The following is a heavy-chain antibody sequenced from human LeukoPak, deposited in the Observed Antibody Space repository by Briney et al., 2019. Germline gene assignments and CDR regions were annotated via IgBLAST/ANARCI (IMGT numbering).Heavy chain of an antibody. V-gene: IGHV3-66*01. J-gene: IGHJ4*02. Sequence: GGSLRLSCAASGFTVSNNFMSWVRQAPGKGLEWVAVIYSGGSTNYADSVKGRVTISRDISKNMLYLQMNSLIAEDTAVYYCAREGTSGWSLFDSWGQGTLVTVSS. CDR1: GFTVSNNF. D-gene: IGHD6-19*01. CDR3: AREGTSGWSLFDS. CDR2: IYSGGST.